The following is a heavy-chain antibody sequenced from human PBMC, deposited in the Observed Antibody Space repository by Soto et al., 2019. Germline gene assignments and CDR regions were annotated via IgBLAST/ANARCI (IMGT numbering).Heavy chain of an antibody. CDR1: GYTFTSYD. D-gene: IGHD2-15*01. V-gene: IGHV1-8*01. CDR2: MNPNSGNT. J-gene: IGHJ5*02. CDR3: ARGVYCSGGSCYSTGLNWFDP. Sequence: QVQLVQSGAEVKKPGASVKVSCKASGYTFTSYDINWVRQATGQGLEWMGWMNPNSGNTGYAQKLQGRVNMTRNTSLSTAYMELSSLRSEDTAVYYCARGVYCSGGSCYSTGLNWFDPWGQGTLVTVSS.